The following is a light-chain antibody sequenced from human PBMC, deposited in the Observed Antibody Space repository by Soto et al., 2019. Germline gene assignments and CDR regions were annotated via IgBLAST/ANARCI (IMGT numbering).Light chain of an antibody. CDR3: QHYGDMWA. V-gene: IGKV1-33*01. CDR2: DAS. J-gene: IGKJ1*01. CDR1: QDISNY. Sequence: DIEITQSPSSLSASVGDRVTITCHASQDISNYLNWYRQKPGKAPKLLIYDASNSETGAPSRFSGSGSGTEFILTISSLQPDDFTTYYCQHYGDMWAFGQGTQVDIK.